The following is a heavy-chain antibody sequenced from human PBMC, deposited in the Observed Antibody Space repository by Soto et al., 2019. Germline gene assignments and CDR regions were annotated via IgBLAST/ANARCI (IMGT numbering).Heavy chain of an antibody. CDR1: XGSISSYY. V-gene: IGHV4-59*01. CDR2: IYYSGST. D-gene: IGHD3-9*01. CDR3: ARDRNDILTDDAFDI. Sequence: TLSLTCTVSXGSISSYYWSWIRQPPGKGLEWIGYIYYSGSTNYNPSLKSRVTISVDTSKNQFSLKLSSVTAADTAVYYCARDRNDILTDDAFDIWGQGTMVTV. J-gene: IGHJ3*02.